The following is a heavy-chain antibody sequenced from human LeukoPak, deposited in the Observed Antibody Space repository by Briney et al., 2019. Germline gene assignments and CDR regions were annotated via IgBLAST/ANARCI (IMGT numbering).Heavy chain of an antibody. J-gene: IGHJ3*02. D-gene: IGHD3-22*01. V-gene: IGHV4-34*01. Sequence: SETLSLTCAVYGGSFSGYYWSWIRQPPGKGLEWIGEINHSGSTNYNPSLKSRVTISVDTSKNQFSLKLSSVTAADTAVYYCASSDSSGYPALDHAFDIWGQGTMVTFSS. CDR1: GGSFSGYY. CDR2: INHSGST. CDR3: ASSDSSGYPALDHAFDI.